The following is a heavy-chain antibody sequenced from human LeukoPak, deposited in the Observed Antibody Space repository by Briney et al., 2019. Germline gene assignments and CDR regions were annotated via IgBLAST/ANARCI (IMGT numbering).Heavy chain of an antibody. CDR1: GYTFTGYC. CDR3: ASRSTIFGPVDY. CDR2: INPNSGGT. V-gene: IGHV1-2*02. Sequence: ASVKVSCKASGYTFTGYCMHWVRQAPGQGLEWMGWINPNSGGTNYAQKFQGRVTMTRDTSISTAYMELSRLRSDDTAVYYCASRSTIFGPVDYWGQGTLVTVSS. J-gene: IGHJ4*02. D-gene: IGHD3-3*01.